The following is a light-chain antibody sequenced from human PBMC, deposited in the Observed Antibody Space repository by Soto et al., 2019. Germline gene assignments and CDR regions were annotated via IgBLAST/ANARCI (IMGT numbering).Light chain of an antibody. Sequence: EIVMTQSPATLSVSPGESATLSCRACQSVSSNLAWYQQKPGQAPRLLIYGASTRATAIPARFSGSGSGTEFTLFISSLQSEDFAVYYCHQYNDWPLTFGGGTEVEIK. CDR3: HQYNDWPLT. J-gene: IGKJ4*01. CDR1: QSVSSN. CDR2: GAS. V-gene: IGKV3-15*01.